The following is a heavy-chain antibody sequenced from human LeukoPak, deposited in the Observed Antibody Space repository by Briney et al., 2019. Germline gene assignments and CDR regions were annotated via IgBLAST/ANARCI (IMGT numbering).Heavy chain of an antibody. CDR1: GYTFTGYY. J-gene: IGHJ4*02. CDR3: ARDIKGYSYGYGY. V-gene: IGHV1-2*06. CDR2: INPNSGGT. Sequence: ASVKVSCKASGYTFTGYYMHWVRQAPGQGLEWMGRINPNSGGTNYAQKFQGRVTMTRDTSISTAYMELSRLRSDDTAVYCCARDIKGYSYGYGYWGQGTLVTVSS. D-gene: IGHD5-18*01.